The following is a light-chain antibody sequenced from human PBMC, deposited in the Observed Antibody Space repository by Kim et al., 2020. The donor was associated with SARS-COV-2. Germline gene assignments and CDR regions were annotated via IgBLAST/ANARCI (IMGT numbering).Light chain of an antibody. CDR2: ELS. Sequence: SGSPGHSFTSSCTGTSSYVGVYYLVYWYQQHPGKAPYLMIFELSKRPAGVSNRFSGSKAGHTASVTISGLLADDEADYYCCSHGVFGGGTQLTVL. V-gene: IGLV2-23*02. J-gene: IGLJ2*01. CDR3: CSHGV. CDR1: SSYVGVYYL.